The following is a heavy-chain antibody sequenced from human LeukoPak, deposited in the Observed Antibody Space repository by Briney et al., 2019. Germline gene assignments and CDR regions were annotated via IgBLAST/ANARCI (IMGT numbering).Heavy chain of an antibody. D-gene: IGHD1-1*01. Sequence: GGSLRLSCAASGFAFDTYSMNWVRQAPGKGLEWVAHISSATGTIYYADSVRGRFTISRDNVKNSLYLEMNSLTAEDTAVYYCAKDGYNDNWLHFFDQWGQGALVTVSS. CDR3: AKDGYNDNWLHFFDQ. J-gene: IGHJ5*02. V-gene: IGHV3-48*01. CDR1: GFAFDTYS. CDR2: ISSATGTI.